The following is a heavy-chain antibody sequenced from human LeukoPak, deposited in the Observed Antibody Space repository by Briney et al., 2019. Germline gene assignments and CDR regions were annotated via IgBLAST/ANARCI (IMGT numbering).Heavy chain of an antibody. Sequence: GGSLRLSCAASGFTFTNYAMNWVRQAPGKGLEWVSSISSSSSYIYYADSVKGRFTISRDNAKNSLYLQMNSLRAEDTAVYYCARDGRELYYYYYYMDVWGKGTTVTVSS. J-gene: IGHJ6*03. V-gene: IGHV3-21*01. CDR1: GFTFTNYA. CDR3: ARDGRELYYYYYYMDV. D-gene: IGHD1-7*01. CDR2: ISSSSSYI.